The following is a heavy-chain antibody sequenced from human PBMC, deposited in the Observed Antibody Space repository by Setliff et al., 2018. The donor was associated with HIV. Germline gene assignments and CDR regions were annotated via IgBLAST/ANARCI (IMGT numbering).Heavy chain of an antibody. CDR3: ARGPSYYYTSGYPGGFDP. CDR2: IFSTGST. Sequence: PSETLSLTCNVSDDSIDSHYWSWIRQPAGRGLEWIGRIFSTGSTDYNPSLKSRATMSVDTSKNQASLTLTSVTAADTALYYCARGPSYYYTSGYPGGFDPWGRGTLVTVS. CDR1: DDSIDSHY. V-gene: IGHV4-4*07. J-gene: IGHJ5*02. D-gene: IGHD3-3*01.